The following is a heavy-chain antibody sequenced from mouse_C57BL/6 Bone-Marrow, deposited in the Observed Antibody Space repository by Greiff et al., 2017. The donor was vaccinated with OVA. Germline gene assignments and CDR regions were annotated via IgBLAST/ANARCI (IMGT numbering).Heavy chain of an antibody. CDR1: GFTFSDYG. J-gene: IGHJ3*01. CDR2: ISSGSSNI. D-gene: IGHD1-1*01. CDR3: GWPYYGSRYGGFAY. Sequence: EVMLVESGGGLVKPGASLKLSCAASGFTFSDYGMHWVRQAPEKGLEWVAYISSGSSNIYYADTVKGRFTITRDNPKNTLFLQVTSLRSEDTAMYDCGWPYYGSRYGGFAYWGQGTLVTVSA. V-gene: IGHV5-17*01.